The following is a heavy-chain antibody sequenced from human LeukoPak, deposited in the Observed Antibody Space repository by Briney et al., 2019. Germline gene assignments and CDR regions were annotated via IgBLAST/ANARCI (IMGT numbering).Heavy chain of an antibody. Sequence: PGGSLRLSCAASGFTFSSYAMSWVRQAPGKGLEWVSAISGSGGSTYYADSVKGRFTISRDNSKNTLYLQMNSLRAEDTAVYYCAKPDVGYSYGQSTFDYWGQGTLVTVSS. CDR2: ISGSGGST. V-gene: IGHV3-23*01. D-gene: IGHD5-18*01. J-gene: IGHJ4*02. CDR1: GFTFSSYA. CDR3: AKPDVGYSYGQSTFDY.